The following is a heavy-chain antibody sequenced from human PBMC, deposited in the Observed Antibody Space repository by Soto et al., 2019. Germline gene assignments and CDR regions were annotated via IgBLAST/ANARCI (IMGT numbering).Heavy chain of an antibody. J-gene: IGHJ4*02. V-gene: IGHV3-23*01. D-gene: IGHD3-3*01. Sequence: PGGSLRLSCTASGFTFSSYVMSWVRHAPGKGLEWVSAMSGNGVSTYYADSVKGRFTISRDNSKSTFYLQMNSLRAEDTAVYFCAKGSGPHRPYYFDNWGQGTLVTV. CDR2: MSGNGVST. CDR1: GFTFSSYV. CDR3: AKGSGPHRPYYFDN.